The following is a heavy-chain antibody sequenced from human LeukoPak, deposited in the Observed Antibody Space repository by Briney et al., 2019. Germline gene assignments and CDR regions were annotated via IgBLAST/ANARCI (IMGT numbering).Heavy chain of an antibody. CDR3: TSTTVTRGFDY. V-gene: IGHV3-73*01. CDR1: GFTFSGSA. CDR2: IRSKANSYAT. Sequence: PGGSLRLSCAASGFTFSGSAMHWVRQASGKGLEWVGRIRSKANSYATAYAASVKGRFTISRDDSKNTAYLQMNSLKTEDTAVYYCTSTTVTRGFDYWGQGTLVTVSS. J-gene: IGHJ4*02. D-gene: IGHD4-17*01.